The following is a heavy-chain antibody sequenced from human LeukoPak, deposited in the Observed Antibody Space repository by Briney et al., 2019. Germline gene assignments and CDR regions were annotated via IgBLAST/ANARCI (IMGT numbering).Heavy chain of an antibody. D-gene: IGHD6-13*01. CDR1: GFTFSSYS. Sequence: GGSLRLSCAASGFTFSSYSMNWVRQAPGEGLEWVSSISSSSSYIYYADSVKGRFTISRDNAKNSLYLQMNSLRAEDTAVYYCARLGRQYSSSSPYYYYYMDVWGKGTTVTVSS. CDR3: ARLGRQYSSSSPYYYYYMDV. V-gene: IGHV3-21*01. J-gene: IGHJ6*03. CDR2: ISSSSSYI.